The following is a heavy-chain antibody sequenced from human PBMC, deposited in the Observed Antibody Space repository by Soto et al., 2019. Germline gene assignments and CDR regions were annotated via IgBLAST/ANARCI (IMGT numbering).Heavy chain of an antibody. CDR2: IIPILGIA. Sequence: QVQLVQSGAEVKKPGSSVKVSCKASGGTFSSYTISWMRQAPGQGLEWMGRIIPILGIANYAQKFQGRVTITADKSTSTSYMELSSLRSEDTAVYYCARDLDIVVVVAATTGMDVWGQGTTVTVSS. CDR1: GGTFSSYT. CDR3: ARDLDIVVVVAATTGMDV. J-gene: IGHJ6*02. V-gene: IGHV1-69*08. D-gene: IGHD2-15*01.